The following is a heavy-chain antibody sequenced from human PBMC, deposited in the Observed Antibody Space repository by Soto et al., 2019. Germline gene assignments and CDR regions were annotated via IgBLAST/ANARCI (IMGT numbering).Heavy chain of an antibody. CDR2: ISSSGTGI. V-gene: IGHV3-11*01. CDR1: GFTYSNYY. D-gene: IGHD2-15*01. CDR3: ARAYSDAFDI. J-gene: IGHJ3*02. Sequence: SLSLYCAASGFTYSNYYMTWIRQAPGKGLEWVSYISSSGTGIYYADSVKGRFTISRDNAKNSLYLQMSSLRAEETAVYYCARAYSDAFDIWGQGTMVTVSS.